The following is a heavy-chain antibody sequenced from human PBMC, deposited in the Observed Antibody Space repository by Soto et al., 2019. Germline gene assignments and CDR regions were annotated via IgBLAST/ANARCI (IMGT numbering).Heavy chain of an antibody. Sequence: SVKVSCKASGGTFSSYAISWVRQAPGQGLEWMGGIIPIFGTANYAQKFQGRVTITADESTSTAYMELSSLRSEDTAVYYCARDPNYYDSSGYDYWGQGTLVTVSS. CDR3: ARDPNYYDSSGYDY. V-gene: IGHV1-69*13. J-gene: IGHJ4*02. D-gene: IGHD3-22*01. CDR1: GGTFSSYA. CDR2: IIPIFGTA.